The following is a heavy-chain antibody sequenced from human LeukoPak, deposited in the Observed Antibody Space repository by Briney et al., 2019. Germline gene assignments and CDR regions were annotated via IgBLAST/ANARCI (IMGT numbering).Heavy chain of an antibody. V-gene: IGHV3-23*01. CDR1: GFTFSSYA. D-gene: IGHD6-13*01. Sequence: GGSLRLSCAASGFTFSSYAMSWVRQAPGKGLEWVSAISGRGGSTYYADSVKGRFTISRDNSKNTLYLQMNSLRAEDTAVYYCAKDYRYSSSWYDWFDPWGQGTLVTVSS. CDR3: AKDYRYSSSWYDWFDP. CDR2: ISGRGGST. J-gene: IGHJ5*02.